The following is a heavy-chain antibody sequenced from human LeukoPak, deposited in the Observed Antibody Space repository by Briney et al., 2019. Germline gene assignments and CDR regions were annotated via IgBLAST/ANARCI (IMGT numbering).Heavy chain of an antibody. V-gene: IGHV4-34*01. J-gene: IGHJ6*03. CDR3: ARPLHYYCYMDV. CDR1: GGSFSGYY. CDR2: INHSGST. Sequence: SETLSLTCAVYGGSFSGYYWSWIRQPPGKGLEWIGEINHSGSTNYNPSLKSRVTISVDTSKNQFSLKLSSVTAADTAVYYCARPLHYYCYMDVWGKGTTVTISS.